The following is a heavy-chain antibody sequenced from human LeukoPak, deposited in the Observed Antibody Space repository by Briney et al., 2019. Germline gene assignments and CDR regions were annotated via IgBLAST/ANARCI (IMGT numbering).Heavy chain of an antibody. CDR3: AKVYVGSQPRVLRFLEWLVNWFDP. J-gene: IGHJ5*02. Sequence: GGSLRLSCAASGFTFSSYGMHWVRQAPGKGLEWVAFIRYDGSNKYYADSVKGRFTISRDNSKNTLYLQMNSLRAEDTAVYYCAKVYVGSQPRVLRFLEWLVNWFDPWGQGTLVTVSS. CDR2: IRYDGSNK. CDR1: GFTFSSYG. D-gene: IGHD3-3*01. V-gene: IGHV3-30*02.